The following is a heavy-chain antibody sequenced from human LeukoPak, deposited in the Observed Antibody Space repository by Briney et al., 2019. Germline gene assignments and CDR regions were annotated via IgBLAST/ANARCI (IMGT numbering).Heavy chain of an antibody. D-gene: IGHD6-19*01. CDR2: ITYDGSNK. CDR3: AKDSRYSSGWYGGLRSYYGMDV. CDR1: GFTFRSYG. V-gene: IGHV3-30*18. J-gene: IGHJ6*02. Sequence: GGSLRLSGAASGFTFRSYGMHWVRQAPGKGLKGVAVITYDGSNKYYADSVKGRFTISRDNSKNTLYLQMNSLRAEDTAVYYCAKDSRYSSGWYGGLRSYYGMDVWGQGTTVTVSS.